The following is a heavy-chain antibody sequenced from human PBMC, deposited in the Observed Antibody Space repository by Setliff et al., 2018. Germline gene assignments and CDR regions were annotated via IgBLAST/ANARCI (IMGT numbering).Heavy chain of an antibody. CDR2: IYTSGGT. J-gene: IGHJ6*03. V-gene: IGHV4-4*08. CDR3: ARLYDFCSGGSCYSGYSGYYYYMDV. Sequence: SETLSLTCTVSDVSISGYYWSWIRQPPGKGLEWIGYIYTSGGTNYNPSLKSRVTISVDMTENQFSLKLSSVAAADTAVYYCARLYDFCSGGSCYSGYSGYYYYMDVWGKGTTVTVSS. CDR1: DVSISGYY. D-gene: IGHD2-15*01.